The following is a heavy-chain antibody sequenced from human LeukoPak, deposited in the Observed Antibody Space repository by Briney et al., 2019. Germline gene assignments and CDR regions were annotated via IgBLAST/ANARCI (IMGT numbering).Heavy chain of an antibody. CDR3: ARGLQLDY. V-gene: IGHV4-59*01. CDR1: GGSISSYY. CDR2: IYYSGST. D-gene: IGHD5-24*01. Sequence: SETLSLTCTVSGGSISSYYWSWIRQPPGKGLEWIGYIYYSGSTNYNPSLKSRVTISVDTSKNQFSLKLSSVTAADTAVYYCARGLQLDYWGQGTLVTVSS. J-gene: IGHJ4*02.